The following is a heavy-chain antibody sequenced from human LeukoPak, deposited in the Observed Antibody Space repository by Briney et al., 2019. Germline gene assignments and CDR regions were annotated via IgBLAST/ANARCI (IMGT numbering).Heavy chain of an antibody. CDR1: GYTLTSYD. CDR2: MNPNRGNT. Sequence: ASVKVSCKASGYTLTSYDINRVRQAPGHGLEWIGWMNPNRGNTGYAQKFQGRVTITRNTSISTAYMELSSLRSEDTAVYYCARDPFADAFDIWGQGTMVTVSS. V-gene: IGHV1-8*03. CDR3: ARDPFADAFDI. J-gene: IGHJ3*02.